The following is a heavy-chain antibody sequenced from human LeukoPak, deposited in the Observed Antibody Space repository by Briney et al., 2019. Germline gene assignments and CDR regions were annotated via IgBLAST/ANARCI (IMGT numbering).Heavy chain of an antibody. Sequence: GGSLRLSCAASGFPFSSYGMHWVRQAPGKGLEWVAFIRYDGSNKYNADSVKGRFTISRDNSKNTLYLQMNSLRAEDTALYYCAKGYGWEASYYYYYMDVWGKGTTVTISS. V-gene: IGHV3-30*02. D-gene: IGHD1-26*01. CDR2: IRYDGSNK. CDR3: AKGYGWEASYYYYYMDV. J-gene: IGHJ6*03. CDR1: GFPFSSYG.